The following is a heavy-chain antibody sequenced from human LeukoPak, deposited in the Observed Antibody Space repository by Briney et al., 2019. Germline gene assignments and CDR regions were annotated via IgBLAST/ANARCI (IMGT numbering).Heavy chain of an antibody. V-gene: IGHV3-23*01. D-gene: IGHD5-18*01. CDR1: GFTFSSYA. CDR3: ARTLSDSYGYAFDY. Sequence: GGSLRLSCAASGFTFSSYAMSWVRQAPGKGLEWVSAISGSGGSTYYADSVKGRFTISRDNSKNTLYLQMNSLRAEDTAVYYWARTLSDSYGYAFDYWGQGTLVTVSS. J-gene: IGHJ4*02. CDR2: ISGSGGST.